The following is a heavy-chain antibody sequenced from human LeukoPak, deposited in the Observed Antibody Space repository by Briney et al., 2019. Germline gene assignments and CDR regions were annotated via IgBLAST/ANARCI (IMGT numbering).Heavy chain of an antibody. V-gene: IGHV3-7*01. CDR2: IKQDGSEK. CDR3: ARDWGYCSSTSCYDLNFDY. D-gene: IGHD2-2*01. Sequence: GGSLRLSCAASGFTFSSYWMSWVRQAPGKGLEWVANIKQDGSEKYYVDSVKGRFTISRDNAKNSLYLQMNSLRAEDTAVYYCARDWGYCSSTSCYDLNFDYWGQGTLVTVSS. J-gene: IGHJ4*02. CDR1: GFTFSSYW.